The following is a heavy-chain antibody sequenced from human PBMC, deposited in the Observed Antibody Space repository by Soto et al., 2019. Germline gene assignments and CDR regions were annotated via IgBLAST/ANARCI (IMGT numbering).Heavy chain of an antibody. J-gene: IGHJ6*02. CDR3: ARRESVVPAADHGMDV. CDR1: GGTFSSYA. Sequence: SVKVSCKASGGTFSSYAISWVRQAPGQGLEWMGGIIPIFGTANYAQKFQGRVTITADESTSTAYMELSSLRPEDTAVYYCARRESVVPAADHGMDVWGQGTTVPVSS. D-gene: IGHD2-2*01. CDR2: IIPIFGTA. V-gene: IGHV1-69*13.